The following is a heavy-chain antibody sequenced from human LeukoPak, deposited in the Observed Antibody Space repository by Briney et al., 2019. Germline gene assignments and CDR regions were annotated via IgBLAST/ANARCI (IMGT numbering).Heavy chain of an antibody. CDR1: GFTFSSYA. D-gene: IGHD4-17*01. J-gene: IGHJ4*02. CDR2: ISGSGGST. CDR3: AKGDSQVTTYYFDY. V-gene: IGHV3-23*01. Sequence: GGSLRLSCAASGFTFSSYAMSWVRQAPGKGLEWVSLISGSGGSTYYADSVKGRFTISRDNSKNTLYLQMNSLRAEDTAVYYCAKGDSQVTTYYFDYWDQGTLVTVS.